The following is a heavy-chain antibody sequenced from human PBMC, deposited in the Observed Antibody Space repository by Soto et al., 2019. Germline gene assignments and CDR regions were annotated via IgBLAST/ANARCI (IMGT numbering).Heavy chain of an antibody. Sequence: PGGSLRLSCAASGFTLSSYWMHWVRQVPGKGLVWVSGINSDGSSTRYADSVKGRFTISRDNAKNTVYLQMSSLRSEDRAAYFCATGKGHAFDIWGQGTMVTVSS. V-gene: IGHV3-74*01. CDR3: ATGKGHAFDI. CDR2: INSDGSST. CDR1: GFTLSSYW. J-gene: IGHJ3*02.